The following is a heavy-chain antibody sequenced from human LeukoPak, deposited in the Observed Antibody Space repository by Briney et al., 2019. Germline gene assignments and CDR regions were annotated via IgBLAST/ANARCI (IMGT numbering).Heavy chain of an antibody. J-gene: IGHJ4*02. D-gene: IGHD2-15*01. CDR3: AKGARGYSDGFYFDY. V-gene: IGHV3-23*01. CDR1: GFTFSSYA. Sequence: GGSLRLSCAASGFTFSSYAMSWVRQAPGKGLEWVSAIGGSGGSTYYADSVKGRFTTSRDNSKNTLYLQMNSLRAEDTAVYYCAKGARGYSDGFYFDYWGQGTLVTVSS. CDR2: IGGSGGST.